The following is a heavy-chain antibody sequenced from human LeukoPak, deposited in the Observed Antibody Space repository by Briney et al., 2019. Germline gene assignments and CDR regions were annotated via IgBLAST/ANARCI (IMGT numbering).Heavy chain of an antibody. CDR3: ARASGSYYGTHYFDY. D-gene: IGHD1-26*01. CDR2: INPSGGST. J-gene: IGHJ4*02. CDR1: GYTFTRYY. Sequence: GASVKVSCKASGYTFTRYYMHWVRQAPGQGLEWMGIINPSGGSTSYAQKFQGRVTMTRDTSTSTVYMELSSLRSEDTAVYYCARASGSYYGTHYFDYWGQGTLVTVSS. V-gene: IGHV1-46*01.